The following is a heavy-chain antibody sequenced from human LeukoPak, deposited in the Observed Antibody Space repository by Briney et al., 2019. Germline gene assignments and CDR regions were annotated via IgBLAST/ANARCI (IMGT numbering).Heavy chain of an antibody. CDR2: IIPILGIA. CDR3: ASVYYGSGRPFDY. Sequence: ASVKVSCKASGGTFSSYAISWVRQAPGQGLEWMGRIIPILGIANYAQKFQGRVTITADKSTSTAYMELSSLRSEDTAVYYCASVYYGSGRPFDYWGQGTLVTVSS. CDR1: GGTFSSYA. D-gene: IGHD3-10*01. V-gene: IGHV1-69*04. J-gene: IGHJ4*02.